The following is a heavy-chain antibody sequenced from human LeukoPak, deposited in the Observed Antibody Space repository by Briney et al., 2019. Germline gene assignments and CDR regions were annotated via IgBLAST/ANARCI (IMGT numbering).Heavy chain of an antibody. J-gene: IGHJ4*02. CDR1: GGTFSSYA. V-gene: IGHV1-69*04. Sequence: GASVKLSCKASGGTFSSYAISWVRQAPGQGLEWMGRIIPILGIANYAQKFQGRVTITADKSTSTAYMELSSLRSEDTAVYYCARDKGHYYDSSGHFDYWGQGTLVTVSS. D-gene: IGHD3-22*01. CDR2: IIPILGIA. CDR3: ARDKGHYYDSSGHFDY.